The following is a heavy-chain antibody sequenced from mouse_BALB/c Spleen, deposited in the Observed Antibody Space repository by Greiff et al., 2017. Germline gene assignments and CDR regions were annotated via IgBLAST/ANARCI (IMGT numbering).Heavy chain of an antibody. CDR3: ARDAEYYGSSAAWFAY. CDR2: SRNKANDDTT. V-gene: IGHV7-1*02. Sequence: EVKLLESGGGLVQPGGSLSLSCATSGFTFSGFYMEWVRQPPGKRLEWIAASRNKANDDTTEYSASVKGRCIVSTDTSPSILYLQMTALSAEDTAVYYCARDAEYYGSSAAWFAYWGQGTLVTVSA. J-gene: IGHJ3*01. D-gene: IGHD1-1*01. CDR1: GFTFSGFY.